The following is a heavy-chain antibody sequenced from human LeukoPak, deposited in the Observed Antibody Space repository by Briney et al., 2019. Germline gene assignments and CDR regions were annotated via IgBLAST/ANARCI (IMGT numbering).Heavy chain of an antibody. CDR2: IYPGDSDT. J-gene: IGHJ4*02. V-gene: IGHV5-51*01. CDR3: ARQVRPREYYFDY. Sequence: GESLKISCKGSGYTFSSYWIGWVRQMPGKGLEWMGIIYPGDSDTRYSPSFQGQVTISADKSISTAYLQWSSLKASDTAMYYCARQVRPREYYFDYWGQGTLVTVSS. D-gene: IGHD4/OR15-4a*01. CDR1: GYTFSSYW.